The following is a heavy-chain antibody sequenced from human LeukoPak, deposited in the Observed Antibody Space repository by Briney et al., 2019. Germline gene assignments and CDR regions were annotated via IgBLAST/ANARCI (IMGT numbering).Heavy chain of an antibody. CDR2: ISSSGGST. J-gene: IGHJ2*01. Sequence: GGSLRLSCAASGFTYNTYAMSWVRQAPGKGLEWVSGISSSGGSTFYADSVKGRFSISRDNSKNTLYLQMNSLRAEDTAVYYCAKEGVQTPSDWYFDLWGRGTLVTVSS. V-gene: IGHV3-23*01. D-gene: IGHD1-26*01. CDR1: GFTYNTYA. CDR3: AKEGVQTPSDWYFDL.